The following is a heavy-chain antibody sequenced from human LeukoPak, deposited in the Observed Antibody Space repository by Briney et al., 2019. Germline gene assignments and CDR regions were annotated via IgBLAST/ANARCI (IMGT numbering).Heavy chain of an antibody. D-gene: IGHD4-17*01. CDR2: ITRRAGST. CDR1: GFTFSSFA. V-gene: IGHV3-23*01. J-gene: IGHJ4*02. CDR3: ARHYGDLDH. Sequence: GGSLRLSCAASGFTFSSFAMRWVRPAPGEGLEWVSSITRRAGSTYYADSVKGRFTISRDNAKNTLYLQMNSLRAEDTAVYYCARHYGDLDHWGQGTLVTVSS.